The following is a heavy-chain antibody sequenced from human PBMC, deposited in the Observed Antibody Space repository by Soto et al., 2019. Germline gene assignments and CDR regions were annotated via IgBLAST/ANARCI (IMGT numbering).Heavy chain of an antibody. CDR2: IIPIFGTA. J-gene: IGHJ4*02. D-gene: IGHD2-21*01. V-gene: IGHV1-69*06. CDR3: ARGYVVGRVVYLDY. CDR1: GGTFSSYA. Sequence: SVKVSCKASGGTFSSYAISWVRQAPGQGLEWMGGIIPIFGTANYAQKFQGRVTITADKSTSTAYMELSSLRSEDTAVYYCARGYVVGRVVYLDYWGQGSLVTVSS.